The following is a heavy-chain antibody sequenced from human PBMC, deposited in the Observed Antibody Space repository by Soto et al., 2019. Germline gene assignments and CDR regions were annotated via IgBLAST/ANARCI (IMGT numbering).Heavy chain of an antibody. V-gene: IGHV1-18*01. CDR3: ARAIPGAEAWFDP. Sequence: ASVKVSCKASGNTFTNFGVTWVRQAPGQGLEWMGWISAYTDDPNYAQKFQGRVTMTIDTSTSTAYLDLRSLTSDDTAVYYCARAIPGAEAWFDPWGQGTLVTVSS. CDR2: ISAYTDDP. CDR1: GNTFTNFG. D-gene: IGHD2-2*01. J-gene: IGHJ5*02.